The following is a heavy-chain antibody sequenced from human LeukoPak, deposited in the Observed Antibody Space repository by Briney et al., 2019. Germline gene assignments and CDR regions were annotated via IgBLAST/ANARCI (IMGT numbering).Heavy chain of an antibody. D-gene: IGHD1-26*01. V-gene: IGHV3-48*03. J-gene: IGHJ4*02. CDR2: ISSSGSTI. Sequence: PGGSLRLSCAASGFTFSSYEMNWVRQAPGKGLEWVSYISSSGSTIYYADSVKGRFTISRDNAKNSLYLQMNSLRAEDTAVYYCARVALIVGGAFDYWGQGTLVTVSS. CDR1: GFTFSSYE. CDR3: ARVALIVGGAFDY.